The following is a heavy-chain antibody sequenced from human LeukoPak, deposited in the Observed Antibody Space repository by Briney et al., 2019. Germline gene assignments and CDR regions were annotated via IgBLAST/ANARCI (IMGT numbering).Heavy chain of an antibody. CDR2: ISSSSSYI. CDR3: ARATTYDILTGYFDY. D-gene: IGHD3-9*01. CDR1: GFTYSSYT. J-gene: IGHJ4*02. V-gene: IGHV3-21*01. Sequence: GSLRLSCAASGFTYSSYTMNWVRQAPGKGLEWVSSISSSSSYIYYAESVKGRFTMSRDNAKNSLYLQMNSLRAEDTAVYYCARATTYDILTGYFDYWGQGTLVTVSS.